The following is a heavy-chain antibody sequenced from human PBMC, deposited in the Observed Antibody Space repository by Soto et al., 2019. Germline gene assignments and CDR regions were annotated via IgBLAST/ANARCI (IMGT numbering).Heavy chain of an antibody. V-gene: IGHV1-69*01. CDR2: IIPMFATA. CDR3: SISDAYGRGDS. D-gene: IGHD2-21*02. J-gene: IGHJ1*01. CDR1: GGTFSSYT. Sequence: QVQLVQYGAEVRKPGSSVKVSCRASGGTFSSYTISWVRQAPGQGLEWMGGIIPMFATADYAQKFQGRLTITADESTSNAYMQLSSLRSEYTAVYYCSISDAYGRGDSWGQGNLVTFSS.